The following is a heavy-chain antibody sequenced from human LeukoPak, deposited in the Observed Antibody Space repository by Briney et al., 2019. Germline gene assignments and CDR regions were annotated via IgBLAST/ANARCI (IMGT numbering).Heavy chain of an antibody. V-gene: IGHV1-2*02. CDR3: ARVRLRYFDWLPEDYYYYYMDV. J-gene: IGHJ6*03. CDR1: GYTFTGYY. D-gene: IGHD3-9*01. CDR2: INPNSGGT. Sequence: GASVKVSCKASGYTFTGYYMHWVRQAPGQGLEWMGWINPNSGGTNYAQKFQGRVTMTRDTSTSTVYMELSSLRSEDTAVYYCARVRLRYFDWLPEDYYYYYMDVWGKGTTVTISS.